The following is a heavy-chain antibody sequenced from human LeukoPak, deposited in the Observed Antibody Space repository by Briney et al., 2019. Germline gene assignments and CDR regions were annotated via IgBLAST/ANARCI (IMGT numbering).Heavy chain of an antibody. J-gene: IGHJ5*02. CDR2: IYYSGST. Sequence: SETLSLTCTVSGGSISSSSYYWGWIRQPPGKGLEWIGSIYYSGSTYYNPSLKSRVTVSVDTSKNQFSLKLSSVTAADTAVYYCARGRLGYCSSTRCLSWFDPWGQGTLVTVSS. CDR3: ARGRLGYCSSTRCLSWFDP. D-gene: IGHD2-2*01. V-gene: IGHV4-39*07. CDR1: GGSISSSSYY.